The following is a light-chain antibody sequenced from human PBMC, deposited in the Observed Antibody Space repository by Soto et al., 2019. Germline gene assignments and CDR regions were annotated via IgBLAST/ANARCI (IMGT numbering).Light chain of an antibody. J-gene: IGKJ4*01. Sequence: IVLTQSPGTLSLSPGERATLSCRASQGVSSSYSAWYQQKPGQPPRLLIYGASSRATGIPDRFSGSGAGTDFTLTITRLEPEDFAVYYCQHYRTSFGGGTKVEIK. V-gene: IGKV3-20*01. CDR2: GAS. CDR1: QGVSSSY. CDR3: QHYRTS.